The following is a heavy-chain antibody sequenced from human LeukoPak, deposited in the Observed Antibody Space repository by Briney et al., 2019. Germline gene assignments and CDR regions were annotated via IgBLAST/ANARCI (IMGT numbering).Heavy chain of an antibody. V-gene: IGHV3-53*01. CDR1: GFTVSRNY. Sequence: GSLRLSCAASGFTVSRNYMGWVRQAPGKGLEWVSVLYSNGNRHYADSVQGRYTISRDNSQNTLDLQMNSLRAEDTAMYHCARYSGDYGGNLYFFDYWGQGALVTVSS. CDR3: ARYSGDYGGNLYFFDY. CDR2: LYSNGNR. D-gene: IGHD4-23*01. J-gene: IGHJ4*02.